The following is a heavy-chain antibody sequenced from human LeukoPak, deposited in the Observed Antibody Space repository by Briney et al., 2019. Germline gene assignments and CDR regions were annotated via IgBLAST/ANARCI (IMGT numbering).Heavy chain of an antibody. J-gene: IGHJ4*02. CDR3: AKDEVVVAASFDY. V-gene: IGHV3-7*03. CDR1: GFTFSSSW. CDR2: IKEDGSAK. D-gene: IGHD2-15*01. Sequence: GGSLRLSCAASGFTFSSSWMSWLRQAPGKGLEWVADIKEDGSAKYYVDSVKGRFTISRDNAKNSLYLQMNSLRAEDTAVYYCAKDEVVVAASFDYWGQGTLVTVSS.